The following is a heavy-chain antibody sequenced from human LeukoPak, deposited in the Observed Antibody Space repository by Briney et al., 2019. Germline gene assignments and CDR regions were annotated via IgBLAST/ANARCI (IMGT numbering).Heavy chain of an antibody. Sequence: TSETLSLTRTVSGGSISSYYWSWIRQPPGKGLEWIGYIYYSGSTNYNPSLKSRVTISVDPSKTQFSLKLSSVSAADTAVYYCARGKDIVVVPAAKKYCYYGMDVWGKGTTVTVSS. CDR1: GGSISSYY. D-gene: IGHD2-2*01. V-gene: IGHV4-59*01. J-gene: IGHJ6*04. CDR3: ARGKDIVVVPAAKKYCYYGMDV. CDR2: IYYSGST.